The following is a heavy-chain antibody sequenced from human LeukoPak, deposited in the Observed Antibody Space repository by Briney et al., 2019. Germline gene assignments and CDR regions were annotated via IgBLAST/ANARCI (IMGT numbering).Heavy chain of an antibody. J-gene: IGHJ4*02. CDR3: AKDLCSSTSCYPDY. Sequence: PGGSLRLSCAASGFTFSSYGMHWVRQAPGKGLEWVAFIRYDGSNKYYADSVKGRFTISRDNSKNTLYQQMNSLRAEDTAVYYCAKDLCSSTSCYPDYWGQGTLVTVSS. CDR2: IRYDGSNK. D-gene: IGHD2-2*01. CDR1: GFTFSSYG. V-gene: IGHV3-30*02.